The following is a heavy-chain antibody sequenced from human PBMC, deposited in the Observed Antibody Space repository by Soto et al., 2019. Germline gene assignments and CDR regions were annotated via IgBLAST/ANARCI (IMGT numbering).Heavy chain of an antibody. Sequence: QVQLVQSGAEVKKPGSSVKVSCKASGGTFSSYAISWVRQAPGQGLEWTGGIIPIFGTANYAQKFQGRVTITADESTSTAYMELSSLSSEDTAVYYCAGKGDNSSEWFDPWGQGTLVTVAA. CDR3: AGKGDNSSEWFDP. CDR1: GGTFSSYA. V-gene: IGHV1-69*01. CDR2: IIPIFGTA. D-gene: IGHD6-6*01. J-gene: IGHJ5*02.